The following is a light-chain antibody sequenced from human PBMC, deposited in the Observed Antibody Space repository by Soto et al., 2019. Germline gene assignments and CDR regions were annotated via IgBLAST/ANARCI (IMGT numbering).Light chain of an antibody. CDR1: SSDVGGYNY. CDR3: SSYTSSSTLDVV. V-gene: IGLV2-14*01. J-gene: IGLJ2*01. Sequence: QSALTQPASVSGSPGQSTTISCTGTSSDVGGYNYVSWYQQHPGKAPKPMIYDVSNRPSGVSNRFSGSKSGNTASLTISGLQAEDEADYYCSSYTSSSTLDVVFGGGTKLTVL. CDR2: DVS.